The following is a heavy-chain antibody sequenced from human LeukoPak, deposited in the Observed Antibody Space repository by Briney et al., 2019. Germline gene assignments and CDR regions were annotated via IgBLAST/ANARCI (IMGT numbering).Heavy chain of an antibody. CDR2: IYVGDSDT. CDR3: ARQVVRGVKPYHLEY. Sequence: HGESLKISCKGSGYSFTSYWIGWVRQMPGKGLEWMGIIYVGDSDTRYSPSFQGQVTISADKSISTAYLQWSSLKASDTAMYYCARQVVRGVKPYHLEYWGQGTLVTVSS. J-gene: IGHJ4*02. V-gene: IGHV5-51*01. CDR1: GYSFTSYW. D-gene: IGHD3-10*01.